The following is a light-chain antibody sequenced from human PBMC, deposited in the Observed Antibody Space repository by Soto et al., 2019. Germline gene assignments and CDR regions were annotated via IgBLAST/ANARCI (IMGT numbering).Light chain of an antibody. CDR3: GVDHGSISNFVVV. Sequence: QLVLTQPPSTSASLGASVTLTCTLSSGYSNYKVAWYQQRAGKGPLFVMRVGTGGIEGSKGDGIPDRFSVSGSGLNRYLTITNIQEEDEGDYHCGVDHGSISNFVVVFGGGIKLTVL. CDR2: VGTGGIEG. CDR1: SGYSNYK. V-gene: IGLV9-49*01. J-gene: IGLJ2*01.